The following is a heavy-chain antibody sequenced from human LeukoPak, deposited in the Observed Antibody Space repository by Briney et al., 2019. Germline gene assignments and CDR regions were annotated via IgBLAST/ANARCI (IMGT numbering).Heavy chain of an antibody. CDR3: AKAQAVAGGRWFDP. Sequence: GGSLRLSCAASGFTFSSYAMSWVRQARGKGLEWVSAISSSGGSTYYADSVKGRFTISRDNSKNTLYLQMNSLRAEDTAVYYCAKAQAVAGGRWFDPWGQGTLVTVSS. D-gene: IGHD6-19*01. CDR1: GFTFSSYA. V-gene: IGHV3-23*01. CDR2: ISSSGGST. J-gene: IGHJ5*02.